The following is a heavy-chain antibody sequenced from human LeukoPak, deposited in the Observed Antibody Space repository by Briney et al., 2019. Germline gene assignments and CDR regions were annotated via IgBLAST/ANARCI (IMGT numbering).Heavy chain of an antibody. CDR1: GFTFSNYA. CDR3: ARAGSSGSFDS. D-gene: IGHD6-19*01. V-gene: IGHV3-30*04. CDR2: TSYDGYNK. Sequence: GGSLRLSCAASGFTFSNYAMHWVRQAPGKGLEWVALTSYDGYNKYYGDSVKGRFTISRDNAKNTLYLQMNSLRTDDTAVYFCARAGSSGSFDSWGHRALVTVSS. J-gene: IGHJ4*01.